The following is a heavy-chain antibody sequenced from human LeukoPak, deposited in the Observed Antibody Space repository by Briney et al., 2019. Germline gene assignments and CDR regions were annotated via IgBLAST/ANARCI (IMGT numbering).Heavy chain of an antibody. CDR1: GFTFSTYN. CDR2: ISSSSSSGSYK. J-gene: IGHJ4*02. V-gene: IGHV3-21*04. D-gene: IGHD1-26*01. CDR3: AKPSSGNYPPTGY. Sequence: GGSLRLSCVGSGFTFSTYNMHWVRQAPGKGLEWVSTISSSSSSGSYKYYADSVKGRFTISRDNAKNSLYLQMNSLRAEDTAVYYCAKPSSGNYPPTGYWGQGTLVTVSS.